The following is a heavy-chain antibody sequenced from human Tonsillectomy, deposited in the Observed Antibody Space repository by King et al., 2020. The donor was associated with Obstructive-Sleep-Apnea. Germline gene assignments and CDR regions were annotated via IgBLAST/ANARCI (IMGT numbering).Heavy chain of an antibody. CDR2: IYYTGST. V-gene: IGHV4-39*07. D-gene: IGHD3-22*01. J-gene: IGHJ4*02. CDR1: GGSISSSSYY. CDR3: ARDRDYYDSSGSYLTAFDF. Sequence: QMQLQESGPGLVKPSETLSLTCAVSGGSISSSSYYWGWIRQPPGKGLEWIGNIYYTGSTYYNPSLKSRVTISVDTSKNQFSLKLNSVTAADTAVYYCARDRDYYDSSGSYLTAFDFWGQGTLVTVSS.